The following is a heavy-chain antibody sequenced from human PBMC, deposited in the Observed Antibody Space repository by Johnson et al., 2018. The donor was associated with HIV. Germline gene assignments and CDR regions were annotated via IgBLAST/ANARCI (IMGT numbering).Heavy chain of an antibody. CDR3: AKDLRRGSGSYSDAFDI. J-gene: IGHJ3*02. Sequence: QVQLVESGGGLVQPGGSLRLSCAASGFTFSSYAMSWVRQAPGKGLEWVAVIWYDGSNKYYADSVKGRFTISRDNSKNTLYLQMNSLRAEDTAVYYCAKDLRRGSGSYSDAFDIWGQGTMVTVSS. D-gene: IGHD1-26*01. CDR1: GFTFSSYA. V-gene: IGHV3-33*06. CDR2: IWYDGSNK.